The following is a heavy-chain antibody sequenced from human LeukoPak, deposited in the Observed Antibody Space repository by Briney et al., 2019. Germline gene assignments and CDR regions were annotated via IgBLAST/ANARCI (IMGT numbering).Heavy chain of an antibody. CDR1: GFTLSDYY. Sequence: GGSLRLSCAPSGFTLSDYYMSWIRQAPGKGLEWVSYISSSGSTIYYADSVKGRFTISRDNAKNSLYLQMNSLRAEDTAVYYCASSFETYYYGSGIFDYWGQGTLVTVSS. D-gene: IGHD3-10*01. V-gene: IGHV3-11*01. CDR2: ISSSGSTI. CDR3: ASSFETYYYGSGIFDY. J-gene: IGHJ4*02.